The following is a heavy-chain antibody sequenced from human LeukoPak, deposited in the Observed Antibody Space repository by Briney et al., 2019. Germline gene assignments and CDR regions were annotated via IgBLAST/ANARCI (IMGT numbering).Heavy chain of an antibody. V-gene: IGHV3-73*01. CDR1: GFTFSGFT. D-gene: IGHD3-10*01. CDR3: AAGITLVRGGTFDI. CDR2: VTSKTNSYAT. J-gene: IGHJ3*02. Sequence: QPGGSLRLSCAASGFTFSGFTIHWVRRAPGKGLEWIGRVTSKTNSYATAYAASVKGRFTVSRDDSKKTAYLQMNSLKTEDTAVYYCAAGITLVRGGTFDIWGQGTMVIVSS.